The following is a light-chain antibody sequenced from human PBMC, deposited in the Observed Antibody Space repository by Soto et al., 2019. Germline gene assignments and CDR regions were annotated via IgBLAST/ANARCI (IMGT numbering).Light chain of an antibody. Sequence: EIVWTQSPATLSLSPGEIATLSCGASQSVTSSYLAWYQQKPGLAPRLLIYDASYRATGIPDRFSGSGSGTDFTLTISRLEPEDVAVYYCQQYGSSPQTFGQGTKLEIK. CDR1: QSVTSSY. J-gene: IGKJ2*01. CDR2: DAS. CDR3: QQYGSSPQT. V-gene: IGKV3D-20*01.